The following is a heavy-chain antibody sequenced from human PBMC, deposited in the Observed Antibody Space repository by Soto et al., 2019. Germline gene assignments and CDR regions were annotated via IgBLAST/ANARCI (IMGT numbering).Heavy chain of an antibody. V-gene: IGHV1-69*12. CDR3: ARSNHSSSTGVLDY. CDR1: GITFSSYT. CDR2: ILPIFGPP. J-gene: IGHJ4*02. D-gene: IGHD6-6*01. Sequence: QVQLVQSGAEVKKPGSSVKVSCKASGITFSSYTVTWLRQAPGEGLEWMGGILPIFGPPTYAQKFQDRVTSTADESPNTAYMELSSLRSEDTGVYYCARSNHSSSTGVLDYRGQGTLVTVSS.